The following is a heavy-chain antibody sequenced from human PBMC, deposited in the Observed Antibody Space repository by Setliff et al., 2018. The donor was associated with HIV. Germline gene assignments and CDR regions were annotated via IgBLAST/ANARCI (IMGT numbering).Heavy chain of an antibody. Sequence: ASVKVSCKASGYTFISYYMHWVRQAPGQGLEWMGVINPSGGSTTYAQKFQGRVTMTRDTSTTTGYMEVSSLRSEDTAVYYCAREPGTWELRRFYYMDVWGKGTTVTVSS. CDR3: AREPGTWELRRFYYMDV. J-gene: IGHJ6*03. V-gene: IGHV1-46*01. CDR2: INPSGGST. D-gene: IGHD1-26*01. CDR1: GYTFISYY.